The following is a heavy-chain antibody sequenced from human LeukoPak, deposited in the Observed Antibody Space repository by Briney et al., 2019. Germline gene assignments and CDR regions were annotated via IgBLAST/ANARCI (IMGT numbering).Heavy chain of an antibody. J-gene: IGHJ5*02. Sequence: GASVKVSCKASGYTFTGHYMHWVRQAPGQGLEWMGWINPNSGGTNYAQKFQGRVTMTRDTSISTAYMELSRLRSDDTAVYYCARGNAQDGGNWFDPWGQGTLVTVSS. CDR2: INPNSGGT. CDR3: ARGNAQDGGNWFDP. CDR1: GYTFTGHY. V-gene: IGHV1-2*02. D-gene: IGHD3-16*01.